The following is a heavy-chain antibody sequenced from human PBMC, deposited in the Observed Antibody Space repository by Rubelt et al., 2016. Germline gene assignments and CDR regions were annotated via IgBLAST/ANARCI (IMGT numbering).Heavy chain of an antibody. CDR2: GGT. CDR3: ARGASTVTTRYYFDY. V-gene: IGHV1-2*02. J-gene: IGHJ4*02. Sequence: GGTNYAQKFQGRVTMTRDTSISTAYMELRSLRSDDTAVYYCARGASTVTTRYYFDYWGQGTLVTVSS. D-gene: IGHD4-17*01.